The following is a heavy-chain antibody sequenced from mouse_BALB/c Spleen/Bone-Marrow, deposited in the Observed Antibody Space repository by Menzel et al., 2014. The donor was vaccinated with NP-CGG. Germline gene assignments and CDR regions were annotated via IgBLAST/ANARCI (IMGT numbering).Heavy chain of an antibody. CDR3: ARGRGRRGDYFDY. CDR1: GYSFTSYW. CDR2: IHPSDSET. Sequence: VKLQESGAELVRPGASVKLFCKASGYSFTSYWMNWVKQRPGQGLEWIGMIHPSDSETRLNQKFKDKATLTVGKSSSTAYMQLSSPTSGDSAVYYCARGRGRRGDYFDYWGQGTTLTVSS. V-gene: IGHV1-61*01. J-gene: IGHJ2*01. D-gene: IGHD2-12*01.